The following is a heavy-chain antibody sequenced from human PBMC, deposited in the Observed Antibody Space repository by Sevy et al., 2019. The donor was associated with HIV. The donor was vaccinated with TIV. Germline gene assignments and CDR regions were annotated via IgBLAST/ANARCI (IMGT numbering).Heavy chain of an antibody. CDR2: IKQDGSDK. J-gene: IGHJ6*02. CDR3: ARSYFGSGTSYGMDV. D-gene: IGHD3-10*01. CDR1: GLTFRNLW. Sequence: GGSLRLSCAVSGLTFRNLWMSWVRQAPGKGLEWVAGIKQDGSDKYYVDSVRGRFTISRDNAKNSLFLQVNSLRADDTAVYYCARSYFGSGTSYGMDVWGRGTTVTVSS. V-gene: IGHV3-7*01.